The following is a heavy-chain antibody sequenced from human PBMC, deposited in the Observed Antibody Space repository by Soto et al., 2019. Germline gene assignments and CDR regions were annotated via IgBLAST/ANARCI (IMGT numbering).Heavy chain of an antibody. J-gene: IGHJ6*02. CDR1: GGSISSSSYY. D-gene: IGHD3-22*01. CDR2: INHSGST. CDR3: ARGGSESIAWILVVRAIPLGMDV. Sequence: SETLSLTCTVSGGSISSSSYYWGWIRQPPGKGLEWIGEINHSGSTNYNPSLKSRVTISVDTSKNQFSLKLSSVTAADTPVYYCARGGSESIAWILVVRAIPLGMDVWGQGTSVTVYS. V-gene: IGHV4-39*07.